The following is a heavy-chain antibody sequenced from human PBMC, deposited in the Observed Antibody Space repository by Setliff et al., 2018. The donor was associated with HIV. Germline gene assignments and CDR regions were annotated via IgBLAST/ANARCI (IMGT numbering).Heavy chain of an antibody. CDR1: GGSFSGYF. Sequence: SETLSLTCAVYGGSFSGYFWSWIRQPPGKGLEWIGEINHSGSTNYNPSLKSRVAISVDTSKNQFSLKLSSVTAADTAVYYCARGRTYFDWLLYGDYWGQGTLDTVSS. CDR2: INHSGST. CDR3: ARGRTYFDWLLYGDY. V-gene: IGHV4-34*01. D-gene: IGHD3-9*01. J-gene: IGHJ4*02.